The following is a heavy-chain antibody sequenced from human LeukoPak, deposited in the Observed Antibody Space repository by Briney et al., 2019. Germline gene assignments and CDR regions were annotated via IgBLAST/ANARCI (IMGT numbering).Heavy chain of an antibody. CDR2: MHPNSDDT. CDR1: GYTFTNND. V-gene: IGHV1-8*01. D-gene: IGHD3-22*01. CDR3: ATVPTMTYKNAFDI. Sequence: GASVKVSCKASGYTFTNNDIHWVRQATGQGLEWMGWMHPNSDDTGYAQKFQGRVTMTRNTSISTAYMELSSLRPEDTAVYYCATVPTMTYKNAFDIWGQGTMVTVSS. J-gene: IGHJ3*02.